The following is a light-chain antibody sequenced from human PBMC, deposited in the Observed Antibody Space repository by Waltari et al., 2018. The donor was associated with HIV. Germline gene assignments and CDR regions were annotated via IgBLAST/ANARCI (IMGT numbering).Light chain of an antibody. CDR1: SSTIGKNY. J-gene: IGLJ3*02. CDR3: GTWDSSLSALV. Sequence: QSVLTQPPSVPAAPGQKVTIPCPGSSSTIGKNYVSWYQQLPGTAPKLLIYDNNKRPSGIPDRFSGSKSGTSATLGITGLQTGDEADYYCGTWDSSLSALVFGGGTKLTVL. CDR2: DNN. V-gene: IGLV1-51*01.